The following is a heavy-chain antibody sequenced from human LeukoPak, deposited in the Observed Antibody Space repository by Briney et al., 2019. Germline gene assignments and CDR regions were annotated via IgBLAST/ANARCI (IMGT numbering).Heavy chain of an antibody. J-gene: IGHJ3*02. CDR2: IWRNSGSI. V-gene: IGHV3-9*03. D-gene: IGHD3-3*01. CDR1: GFTFDDYA. CDR3: AKGGDFWSGYSPLDI. Sequence: GGSLRLSCTASGFTFDDYAMHWVRQAPGKGLEWVSGIWRNSGSIGYAASVKGRFTICRDNAKDSLYLQMNSLRAEDMALYYCAKGGDFWSGYSPLDIWGQGTMVTVSS.